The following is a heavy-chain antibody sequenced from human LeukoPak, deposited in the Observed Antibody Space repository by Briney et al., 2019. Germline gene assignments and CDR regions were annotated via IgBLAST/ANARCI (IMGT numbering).Heavy chain of an antibody. D-gene: IGHD6-19*01. CDR1: GGXISTYQ. CDR2: VYKSGST. J-gene: IGHJ4*02. V-gene: IGHV4-59*01. Sequence: SETLSLTCIVSGGXISTYQCSWIRQSPGKGLEWIGNVYKSGSTNYNPSLKSRVIISVDTSKNQFSLKLSSVTAADTAVYYCARDGPQWLAAFDYWGQGTLVTVSS. CDR3: ARDGPQWLAAFDY.